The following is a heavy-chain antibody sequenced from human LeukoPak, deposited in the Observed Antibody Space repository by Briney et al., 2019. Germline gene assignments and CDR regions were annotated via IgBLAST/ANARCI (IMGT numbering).Heavy chain of an antibody. V-gene: IGHV4-59*01. Sequence: SETLSLTCTVPGGSMYSYYWSWIRQPPEKGLEWIGYIYYSGSTRYNPSLKSRVTISVDTSKNQFSLKLSSVTAADTAVYYCARGPDDFDYWGQGTLVTVSS. J-gene: IGHJ4*02. CDR2: IYYSGST. D-gene: IGHD5-24*01. CDR3: ARGPDDFDY. CDR1: GGSMYSYY.